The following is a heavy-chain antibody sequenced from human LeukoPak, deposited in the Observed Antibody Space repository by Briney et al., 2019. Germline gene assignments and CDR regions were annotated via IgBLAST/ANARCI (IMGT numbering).Heavy chain of an antibody. Sequence: GGSLRLSCAASGFTFSSYWMSWVRQAPGKGLEWVANIKQDGSEKYYVDSVKGRFTISRDNAKNSLYLQMNSLRAEDTALYYCAKGGSSTSPHYFDYWGQGTLVTVSS. CDR1: GFTFSSYW. CDR2: IKQDGSEK. D-gene: IGHD2-2*01. CDR3: AKGGSSTSPHYFDY. V-gene: IGHV3-7*03. J-gene: IGHJ4*02.